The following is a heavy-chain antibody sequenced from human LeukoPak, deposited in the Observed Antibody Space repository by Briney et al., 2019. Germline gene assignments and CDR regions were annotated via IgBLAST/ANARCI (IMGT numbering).Heavy chain of an antibody. CDR1: GGSFSGYY. CDR3: ARGDDYNDSSGPPDY. J-gene: IGHJ4*02. V-gene: IGHV4-34*01. CDR2: INHSGST. Sequence: SETLSLTCAVYGGSFSGYYWSWIRQPPGKGLEWIGEINHSGSTNYNPSLKSRVTISVDTSKNQFSLKLSSVTAADTAVYYCARGDDYNDSSGPPDYWGEGTLVTVSS. D-gene: IGHD3-22*01.